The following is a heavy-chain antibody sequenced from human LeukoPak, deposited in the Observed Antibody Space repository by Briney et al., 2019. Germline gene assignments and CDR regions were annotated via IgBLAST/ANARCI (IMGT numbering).Heavy chain of an antibody. Sequence: AGGSLRLSCAASGFTFSSYAMSWVRQAPGKGLEWVSVIYSGGSTYYADSVKGRFTISRDNSKNTLYLQMNSLRAEDTAVYYCATSIIRRVAAAFDPWGQGTLVTVSS. CDR1: GFTFSSYA. D-gene: IGHD6-13*01. CDR3: ATSIIRRVAAAFDP. CDR2: IYSGGST. J-gene: IGHJ5*02. V-gene: IGHV3-66*01.